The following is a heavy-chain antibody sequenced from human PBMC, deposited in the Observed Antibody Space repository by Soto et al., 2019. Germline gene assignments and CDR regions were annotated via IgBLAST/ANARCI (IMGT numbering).Heavy chain of an antibody. D-gene: IGHD6-19*01. CDR3: ARDPRLGPFDY. CDR2: IYHSGST. J-gene: IGHJ4*02. V-gene: IGHV4-38-2*02. CDR1: GYSISSGYY. Sequence: SETLSLTCAVSGYSISSGYYWGWIRQPPGKGLEWIGSIYHSGSTYYNPSLKSRVTISVDTSKNQFSLKLSSVTAADTAVYYCARDPRLGPFDYWGQGTLVTVSS.